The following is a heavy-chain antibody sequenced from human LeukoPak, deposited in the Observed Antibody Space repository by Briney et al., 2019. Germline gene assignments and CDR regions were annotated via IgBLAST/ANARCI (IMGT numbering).Heavy chain of an antibody. D-gene: IGHD6-13*01. CDR3: ARADDAPMVGSSTWDFQH. CDR2: IYPGDSDT. Sequence: GESLKISCKGSGYSFTSYWIGWVRQMPGKGLEWMGIIYPGDSDTRYSPSFQGQVTMSADKSISTAYLRWSSLEASDTAMYYCARADDAPMVGSSTWDFQHWGQGTLVTVSS. CDR1: GYSFTSYW. V-gene: IGHV5-51*01. J-gene: IGHJ1*01.